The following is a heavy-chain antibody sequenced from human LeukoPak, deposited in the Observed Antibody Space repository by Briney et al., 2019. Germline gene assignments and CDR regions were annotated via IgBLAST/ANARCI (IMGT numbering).Heavy chain of an antibody. D-gene: IGHD6-6*01. Sequence: SGGSLRLSCAASGFTFSSYAMHWVRQAPGKGLEWVAVISYDGSNKYYADSVKGRFTISRDNSKNTVYLQMNSLRAEDTAVYYCARDEAARPGLIGVVDYWGQGTLVTVSS. V-gene: IGHV3-30-3*01. CDR3: ARDEAARPGLIGVVDY. J-gene: IGHJ4*02. CDR1: GFTFSSYA. CDR2: ISYDGSNK.